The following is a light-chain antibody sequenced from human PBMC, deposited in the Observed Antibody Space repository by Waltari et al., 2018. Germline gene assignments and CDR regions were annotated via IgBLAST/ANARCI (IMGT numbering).Light chain of an antibody. CDR1: QSISNW. Sequence: DIQMTQSPFTLSASVGDRVIITCRASQSISNWLAWYQHKPGKAPKLLIYKASTLASGVPSRFIGSGSGTDFSLTISSLQPDDFATYYCQQYNSYTLLTFGGGTKVEIK. V-gene: IGKV1-5*03. CDR3: QQYNSYTLLT. CDR2: KAS. J-gene: IGKJ4*01.